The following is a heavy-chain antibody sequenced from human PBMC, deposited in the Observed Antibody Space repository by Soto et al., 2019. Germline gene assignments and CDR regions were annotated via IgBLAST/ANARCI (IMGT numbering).Heavy chain of an antibody. Sequence: VGSLRLSCASSGVTFSTYTMNWVRQAPGKGLEWVSSINGRGNYIYYAESVKGRFTISRDNAKNSLYLQMDRLRAEDTALYYCVREDGKVGTNSAFDYWGLGALVTVSS. D-gene: IGHD1-26*01. CDR3: VREDGKVGTNSAFDY. CDR1: GVTFSTYT. CDR2: INGRGNYI. J-gene: IGHJ4*02. V-gene: IGHV3-21*01.